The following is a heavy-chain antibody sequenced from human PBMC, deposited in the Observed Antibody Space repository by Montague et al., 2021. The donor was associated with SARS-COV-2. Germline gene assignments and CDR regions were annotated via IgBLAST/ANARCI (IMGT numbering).Heavy chain of an antibody. D-gene: IGHD6-25*01. V-gene: IGHV4-34*01. CDR3: ASGDDNGGGYSDV. CDR1: DGSFSDFY. CDR2: INHSGTT. Sequence: SETLSLTCAVFDGSFSDFYWSWIRQPPGEGLEWIGEINHSGTTYYNPSLKSRVTISVDTSKNQFSLKLNSVTAADAAVYYCASGDDNGGGYSDVWGKGTTVTVSS. J-gene: IGHJ6*04.